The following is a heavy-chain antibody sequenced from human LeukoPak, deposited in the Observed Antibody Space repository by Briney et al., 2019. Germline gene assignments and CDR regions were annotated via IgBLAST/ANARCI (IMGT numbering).Heavy chain of an antibody. CDR2: ISGSGNNT. V-gene: IGHV3-23*01. CDR3: VKGGGRGPFDP. D-gene: IGHD3-10*01. J-gene: IGHJ5*02. CDR1: GFTFSSYA. Sequence: GGSLRLSCAASGFTFSSYAMTWVRQALGKGPDWVSAISGSGNNTYHADSVKGRFTVSRNNSRNTLSLQMNSLRAEDTAVYYCVKGGGRGPFDPWGQGTLVTVSS.